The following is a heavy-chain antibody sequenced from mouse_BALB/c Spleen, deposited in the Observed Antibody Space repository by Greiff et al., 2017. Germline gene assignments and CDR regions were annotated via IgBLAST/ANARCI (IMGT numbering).Heavy chain of an antibody. CDR3: ASSYGSVGYFDV. CDR1: GYTFTSYV. V-gene: IGHV1-14*01. J-gene: IGHJ1*01. D-gene: IGHD1-1*01. CDR2: INPYNDGT. Sequence: EVKLMESGPELVKPGASVKMSCKASGYTFTSYVMHWVKQKPGQGLEWIGYINPYNDGTKYNEKFKGKATLTSDKSSSTAYMELSSLTSEDSAVYYCASSYGSVGYFDVWGAGTTVTVSS.